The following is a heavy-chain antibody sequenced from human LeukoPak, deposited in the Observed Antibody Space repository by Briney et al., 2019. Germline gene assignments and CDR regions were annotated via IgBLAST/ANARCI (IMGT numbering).Heavy chain of an antibody. CDR2: IYSGGIT. J-gene: IGHJ4*02. D-gene: IGHD3-10*01. CDR3: AREVHPGDYFDY. Sequence: PGGSLRLSCTASGFVSSNYMSWVRQTPGKGLEWVSVIYSGGITYYADSVKGRFTVSRDNSKNTVYLEMNSLRAEDTAVYYCAREVHPGDYFDYWGQGTLVTVSS. V-gene: IGHV3-66*01. CDR1: GFVSSNY.